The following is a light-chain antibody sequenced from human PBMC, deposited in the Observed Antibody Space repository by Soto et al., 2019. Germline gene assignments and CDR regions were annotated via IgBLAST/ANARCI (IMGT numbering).Light chain of an antibody. CDR2: DAS. V-gene: IGKV3-11*01. J-gene: IGKJ4*01. CDR3: QQRSNWPLT. CDR1: QSVSSY. Sequence: EIVLTQSPGTLSLSPGERATLSCRASQSVSSYLAWYQQKPGQAPRLLIYDASNRATGIPARFSGSGSGTDFTLTISSLEPGDFAVYYCQQRSNWPLTFGGGTKVDIK.